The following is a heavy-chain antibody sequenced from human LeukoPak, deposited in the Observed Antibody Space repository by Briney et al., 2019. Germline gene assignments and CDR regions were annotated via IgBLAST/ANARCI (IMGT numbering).Heavy chain of an antibody. J-gene: IGHJ4*02. CDR2: ISYDGVNK. CDR1: GFTFSSYS. Sequence: PEGSLRLSCAASGFTFSSYSMHWVRQAPGKGLEWVAVISYDGVNKYYADSVKGRFTISRDNSKNTLYLQMNDLRAEDTSVYYCARERGSTSCPDYWGQGTLVTVSS. CDR3: ARERGSTSCPDY. V-gene: IGHV3-30-3*01. D-gene: IGHD2-2*01.